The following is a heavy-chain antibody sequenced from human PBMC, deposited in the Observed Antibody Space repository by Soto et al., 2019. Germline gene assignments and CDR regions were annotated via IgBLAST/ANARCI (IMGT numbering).Heavy chain of an antibody. CDR2: IDPNSGGT. CDR1: GYTFTGYY. D-gene: IGHD3-10*01. V-gene: IGHV1-2*02. J-gene: IGHJ6*02. CDR3: VRGGQVRGVVAYGMDV. Sequence: QVQLVQSGAEVKKPGASVKVACKASGYTFTGYYMQWVRQAPGQGLEWMGWIDPNSGGTNYAKKFQGGVTMTREQSISKAYLELGRLRSDDTAVYYCVRGGQVRGVVAYGMDVWGQGTTVTVSS.